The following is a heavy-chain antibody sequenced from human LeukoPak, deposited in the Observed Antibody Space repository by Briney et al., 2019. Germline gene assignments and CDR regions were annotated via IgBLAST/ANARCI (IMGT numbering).Heavy chain of an antibody. Sequence: PSETLSLTCAVYGGSFSGYYWSWIRQPPGKGLEWIGEINHSGSTNYNPSLKSRVTISVDTSKNQFSLKLSSVTAADTAVYYCARVGHSSSSAPFDYWGQGTLVTVSS. CDR1: GGSFSGYY. CDR2: INHSGST. D-gene: IGHD6-6*01. CDR3: ARVGHSSSSAPFDY. V-gene: IGHV4-34*01. J-gene: IGHJ4*02.